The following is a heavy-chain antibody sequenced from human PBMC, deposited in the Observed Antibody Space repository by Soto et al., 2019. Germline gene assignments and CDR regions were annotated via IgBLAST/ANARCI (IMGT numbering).Heavy chain of an antibody. CDR2: IFANDEK. Sequence: QVTLKESGPVLVKPTETLTLTCTVSGFSLNNDRMGVSWIRQPPGKAPEWLASIFANDEKSYSISLKSRLTIXXDXSXXQVVLALTNMDPVDTGTYYCARINDCGGDCYPLDYWGQGTLVTVSS. CDR3: ARINDCGGDCYPLDY. J-gene: IGHJ4*02. V-gene: IGHV2-26*01. CDR1: GFSLNNDRMG. D-gene: IGHD2-21*02.